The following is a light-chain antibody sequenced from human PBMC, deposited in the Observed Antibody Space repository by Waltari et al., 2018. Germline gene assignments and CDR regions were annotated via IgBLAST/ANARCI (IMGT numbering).Light chain of an antibody. CDR2: DVS. V-gene: IGLV2-11*01. Sequence: QSALTQPRSVSGSPGQSVTIPCTGTSSDVGGYNYVSWYQQHPGKAPKLMIYDVSERPSGVPERFFGSRSGNTASLTISGLQAEDEADYYCCSYAGGYTDVYGIGTKVTVL. CDR3: CSYAGGYTDV. J-gene: IGLJ1*01. CDR1: SSDVGGYNY.